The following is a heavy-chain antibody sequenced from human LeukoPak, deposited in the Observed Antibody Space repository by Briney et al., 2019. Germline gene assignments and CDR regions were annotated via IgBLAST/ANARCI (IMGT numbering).Heavy chain of an antibody. CDR2: VWYDGSDK. Sequence: GGSLRLSCAASGFTFSSYGMHWVRQAPGKGLEWVAVVWYDGSDKYYADSVKGRFTISRDNSKNTLYLQMNSLRAEDTAVYYCARAGYYGSGSQDTFDYWGQGTQVTVSS. CDR1: GFTFSSYG. CDR3: ARAGYYGSGSQDTFDY. D-gene: IGHD3-10*01. J-gene: IGHJ4*02. V-gene: IGHV3-33*01.